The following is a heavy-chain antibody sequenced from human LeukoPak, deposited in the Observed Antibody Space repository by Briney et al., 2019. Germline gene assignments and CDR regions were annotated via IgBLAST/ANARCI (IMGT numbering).Heavy chain of an antibody. CDR3: ARETNAYTERYDSSV. V-gene: IGHV4-39*07. CDR2: IYYSGST. Sequence: SETLSLTCTVSGGSISSSSYYWGWIRQPPGKGLEWIGSIYYSGSTYYNPSLKSRVTISVDTSKNQFSLKLSSVTAADTAVYYCARETNAYTERYDSSVWAQGTLVTVSS. D-gene: IGHD3-22*01. J-gene: IGHJ4*02. CDR1: GGSISSSSYY.